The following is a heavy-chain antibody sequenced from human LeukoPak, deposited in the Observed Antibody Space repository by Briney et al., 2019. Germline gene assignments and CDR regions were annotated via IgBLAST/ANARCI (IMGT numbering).Heavy chain of an antibody. CDR3: ARQAYAPATDY. CDR1: GGCFSGYY. J-gene: IGHJ4*02. Sequence: SETLSLTCAVYGGCFSGYYWSWIRQPPGKGLEWIGEINHSGSTNYNPSLKSRVTISVDTSKNQFSLKLSSVTAADTAVYYCARQAYAPATDYWGQGTLVTVSS. V-gene: IGHV4-34*01. CDR2: INHSGST. D-gene: IGHD2-2*01.